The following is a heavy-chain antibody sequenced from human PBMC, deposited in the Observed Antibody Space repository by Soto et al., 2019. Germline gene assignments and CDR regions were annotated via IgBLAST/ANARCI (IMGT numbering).Heavy chain of an antibody. J-gene: IGHJ4*02. CDR1: GFTFSSYG. D-gene: IGHD6-13*01. CDR3: ARDKERYSSSWYGRSGYYFDY. Sequence: VQLVESGGGVVQPGRSLRLSCAASGFTFSSYGMHWVRQAPGKGLEWVAVIWYDGSNKYYADSVKGRFTISRDNSKNTLYLQMNSLRAEDTAVYYCARDKERYSSSWYGRSGYYFDYWGQGTLVTVSS. CDR2: IWYDGSNK. V-gene: IGHV3-33*01.